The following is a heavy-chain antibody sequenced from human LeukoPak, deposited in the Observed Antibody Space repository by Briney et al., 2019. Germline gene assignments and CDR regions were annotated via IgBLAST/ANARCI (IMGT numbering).Heavy chain of an antibody. D-gene: IGHD1-26*01. CDR3: VKELGGSYVLDY. J-gene: IGHJ4*02. V-gene: IGHV3-64D*09. Sequence: GGSLRLSCSASGFTFSSYAMHWVRQAPGKGLEYVSAISANVGSTYYADSVKGRFTISRDNSKNTLCLQMSSLRAEDAAVYYCVKELGGSYVLDYWGQGTLVTVSS. CDR2: ISANVGST. CDR1: GFTFSSYA.